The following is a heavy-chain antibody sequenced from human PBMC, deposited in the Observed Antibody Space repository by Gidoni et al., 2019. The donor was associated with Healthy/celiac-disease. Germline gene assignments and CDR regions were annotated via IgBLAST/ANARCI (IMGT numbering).Heavy chain of an antibody. CDR1: GLTFSSYG. J-gene: IGHJ3*02. V-gene: IGHV3-33*01. CDR2: IWYDGSNK. D-gene: IGHD3-3*01. CDR3: ARDSSWTSEGAFDI. Sequence: QLVVPGGGVVQPGRSLRLSCAPSGLTFSSYGMHWVRQAPGKGLEWVAFIWYDGSNKYYADSVKGRFTISRDNSKNTLYLQMNSLRAEDTAVYYCARDSSWTSEGAFDIWGQGTMVTVSS.